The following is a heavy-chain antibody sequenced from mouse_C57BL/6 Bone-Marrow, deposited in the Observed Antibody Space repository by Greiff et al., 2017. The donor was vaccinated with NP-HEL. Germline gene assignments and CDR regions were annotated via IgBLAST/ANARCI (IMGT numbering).Heavy chain of an antibody. J-gene: IGHJ1*03. V-gene: IGHV2-6-1*01. D-gene: IGHD4-1*01. Sequence: QVQLKQSGPGLVAPSQSLSITCTVSGFSLTSYGVHWVRQPPGKGLEWLVVIWSDGSTTYNSALKSRLSISKDNSKSQVFLKMNSLQTDDTAMYYCARHGLGLGPYWYFDVWGTGTTVTVSS. CDR1: GFSLTSYG. CDR2: IWSDGST. CDR3: ARHGLGLGPYWYFDV.